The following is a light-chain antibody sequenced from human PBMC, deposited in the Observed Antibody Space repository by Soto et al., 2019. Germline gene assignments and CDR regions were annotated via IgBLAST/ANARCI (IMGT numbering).Light chain of an antibody. V-gene: IGKV1-13*02. Sequence: AIQLTQSPSSLSASVGDRVTITCRASQGIRSSLAWFQQKAGNPPKVLIYEASVLETGVSSRFSGSGSGTDFTLSISSLQHEDFATYYCQQFNSYPWTFGQGTTVEVK. CDR3: QQFNSYPWT. CDR2: EAS. J-gene: IGKJ1*01. CDR1: QGIRSS.